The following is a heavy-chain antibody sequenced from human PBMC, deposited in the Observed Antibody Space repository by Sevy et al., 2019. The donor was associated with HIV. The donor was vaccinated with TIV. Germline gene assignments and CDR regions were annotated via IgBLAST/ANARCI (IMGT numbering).Heavy chain of an antibody. D-gene: IGHD2-2*01. CDR1: GFTVSSNY. CDR2: ISGSGGST. CDR3: AKYCISTSAIADYFDY. V-gene: IGHV3-23*01. Sequence: GGSLRLSCAASGFTVSSNYMSWVRQAPGKGLEWVSAISGSGGSTYYADSVKGRFTISRDNSKNTLYLQMNSLRAEDTAVYYCAKYCISTSAIADYFDYWGQGTLVTVSS. J-gene: IGHJ4*02.